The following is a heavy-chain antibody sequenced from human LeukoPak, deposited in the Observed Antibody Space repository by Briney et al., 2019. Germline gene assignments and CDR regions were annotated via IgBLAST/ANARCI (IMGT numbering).Heavy chain of an antibody. CDR2: ISGSGGST. Sequence: GGSLRLSCAASGFTFSSYAMSWVRQAPGKGLEWVSAISGSGGSTYYADSVKGRFTISRDNSKNTLYLQMNSLRAEDTAVYYCANPVNARVAARAGVFDYWGQGTLVTVSS. CDR1: GFTFSSYA. D-gene: IGHD6-6*01. J-gene: IGHJ4*02. V-gene: IGHV3-23*01. CDR3: ANPVNARVAARAGVFDY.